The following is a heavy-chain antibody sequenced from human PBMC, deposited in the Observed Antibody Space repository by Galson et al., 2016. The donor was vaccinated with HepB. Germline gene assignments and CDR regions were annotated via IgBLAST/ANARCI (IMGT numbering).Heavy chain of an antibody. Sequence: SLRLSCAASGFTFSSYAMSWVRQAPGKGLEWVSAISGSGGSTYYADSVKGRFTISRDNSKNTLYLQMNSLRAEDTAVYYCAKDGQELLWFGYRSGGAFDYWGQGTLVTVSS. J-gene: IGHJ4*02. D-gene: IGHD3-10*01. V-gene: IGHV3-23*01. CDR2: ISGSGGST. CDR3: AKDGQELLWFGYRSGGAFDY. CDR1: GFTFSSYA.